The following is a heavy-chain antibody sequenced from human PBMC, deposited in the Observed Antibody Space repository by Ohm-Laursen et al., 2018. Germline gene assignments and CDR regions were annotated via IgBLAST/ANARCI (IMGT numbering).Heavy chain of an antibody. CDR1: GYTFTGYY. Sequence: ASVKVSCKASGYTFTGYYMHWVRQAPGQGLEWMGWINPNSGGTNYAQKFQGRVTMTRDTSISTAYMELNRLRSDDTAVYYCARVGSSGWFDFDYWGQGTLVTVSS. V-gene: IGHV1-2*02. J-gene: IGHJ4*02. D-gene: IGHD6-19*01. CDR2: INPNSGGT. CDR3: ARVGSSGWFDFDY.